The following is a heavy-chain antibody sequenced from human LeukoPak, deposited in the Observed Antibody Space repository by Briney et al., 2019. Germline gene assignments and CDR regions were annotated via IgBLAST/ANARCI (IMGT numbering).Heavy chain of an antibody. V-gene: IGHV3-11*01. CDR1: GFTFSDYY. CDR2: ISSSGKTI. CDR3: ARNHPSRNDGWPLFDS. D-gene: IGHD1-1*01. Sequence: GGSLRLSCAVSGFTFSDYYMSWNRQAPGKGPEWLSYISSSGKTIYYADSVKGRFTISRDNAKNSLYLQINSLRAEDTAAYFCARNHPSRNDGWPLFDSWGRGTLVTVSS. J-gene: IGHJ4*02.